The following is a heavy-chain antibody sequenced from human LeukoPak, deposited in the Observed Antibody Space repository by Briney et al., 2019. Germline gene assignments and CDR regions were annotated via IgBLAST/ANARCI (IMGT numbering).Heavy chain of an antibody. CDR2: IYYSGSS. J-gene: IGHJ4*02. V-gene: IGHV4-39*07. CDR3: VRLDYSNFFDY. Sequence: SKTLSLTCTVSGDSITNNNCYWGWVRQPPGKGLEWIASIYYSGSSYYNPSLKSRVTMSVDTSKSQFSLKLSSVTAADTAIYYCVRLDYSNFFDYWGQGNLVTVSS. D-gene: IGHD4-11*01. CDR1: GDSITNNNCY.